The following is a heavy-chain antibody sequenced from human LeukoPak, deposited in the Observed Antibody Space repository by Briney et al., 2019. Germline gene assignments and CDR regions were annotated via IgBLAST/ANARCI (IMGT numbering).Heavy chain of an antibody. CDR1: GGSVGSAGYY. V-gene: IGHV4-61*08. D-gene: IGHD6-13*01. CDR2: IYYIRNT. J-gene: IGHJ5*02. Sequence: SETLSLTCTVSGGSVGSAGYYWSWIRQPPGGGLEWIGYIYYIRNTNYNPSLKSRVTMSLDPSKNQFSLKLNSVTAADTAVYYCARELRGQQLVRGHNWFDPWGQGTLVTVSS. CDR3: ARELRGQQLVRGHNWFDP.